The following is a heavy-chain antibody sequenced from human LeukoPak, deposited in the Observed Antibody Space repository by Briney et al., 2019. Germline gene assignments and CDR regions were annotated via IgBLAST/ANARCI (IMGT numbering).Heavy chain of an antibody. J-gene: IGHJ4*02. Sequence: ASVKVSCKASGYSFSSHDINWVRQATGQGLEWMGWMNPKSGNTDHAQKFQGRVTMSRNTSISVAYLELSSLRSEDTAVYFCVRASCGYYFDSWGQGTPVTVFS. D-gene: IGHD6-25*01. CDR2: MNPKSGNT. V-gene: IGHV1-8*01. CDR3: VRASCGYYFDS. CDR1: GYSFSSHD.